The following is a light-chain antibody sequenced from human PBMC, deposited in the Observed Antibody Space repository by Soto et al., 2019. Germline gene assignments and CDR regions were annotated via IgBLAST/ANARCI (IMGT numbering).Light chain of an antibody. CDR3: QQYADSPLT. J-gene: IGKJ4*01. CDR1: QSVGRNY. Sequence: EIVLMQSPGTLSVSPGERVTLSCRASQSVGRNYVAWYQQKPGQAPRLLIYVAYIRATGIPDRFSGSGSGTDFPLTISRLEHEDFAVYYCQQYADSPLTFGGGTKVETK. V-gene: IGKV3-20*01. CDR2: VAY.